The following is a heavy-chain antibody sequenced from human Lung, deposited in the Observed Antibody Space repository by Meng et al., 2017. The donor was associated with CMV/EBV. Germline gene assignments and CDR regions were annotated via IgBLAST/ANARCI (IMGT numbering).Heavy chain of an antibody. D-gene: IGHD6-6*01. CDR3: SDYRLYSSSSFVQGYYNGVDV. Sequence: SVXVSCKASGGMFSSYAISWVRQAPGQGLEWMGGIVPILGITNYAQNFQDRVTITADKSTSTAYMELNSLRSEDTAVYYCSDYRLYSSSSFVQGYYNGVDVWXQGTTVTVSS. CDR2: IVPILGIT. J-gene: IGHJ6*02. CDR1: GGMFSSYA. V-gene: IGHV1-69*10.